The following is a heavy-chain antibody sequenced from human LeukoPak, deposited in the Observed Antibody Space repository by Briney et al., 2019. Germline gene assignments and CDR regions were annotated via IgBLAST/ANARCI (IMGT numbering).Heavy chain of an antibody. CDR2: IDYSGAT. Sequence: KPSETLSLTCTVSGGSISNYYWSWIRQPPGKGLEWIGHIDYSGATKYNPSLKRRITISVDTSKNQFSLMLSSVTAADTAVYYCARFGITVVRGGKYYFDYWGQGTLVTVSS. CDR3: ARFGITVVRGGKYYFDY. CDR1: GGSISNYY. J-gene: IGHJ4*02. V-gene: IGHV4-59*08. D-gene: IGHD3-10*01.